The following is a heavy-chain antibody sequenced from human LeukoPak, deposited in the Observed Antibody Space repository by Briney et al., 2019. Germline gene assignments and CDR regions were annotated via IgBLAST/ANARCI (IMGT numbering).Heavy chain of an antibody. CDR2: IRGSGGST. Sequence: GGSLRLSCAPSGFSFSSYAMRRVRLAPGEGLEWASAIRGSGGSTYYADSVKGRFTSSRDNSQNTLYLQMNSLRAEDTAVYYCAKVSFLEWLYSSWGQGTLVTVSS. D-gene: IGHD3-3*01. CDR1: GFSFSSYA. J-gene: IGHJ5*02. CDR3: AKVSFLEWLYSS. V-gene: IGHV3-23*01.